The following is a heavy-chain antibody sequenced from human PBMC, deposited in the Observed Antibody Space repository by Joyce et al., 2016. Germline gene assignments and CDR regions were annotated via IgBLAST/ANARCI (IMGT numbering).Heavy chain of an antibody. J-gene: IGHJ6*02. D-gene: IGHD3-10*01. V-gene: IGHV4-61*01. CDR2: IYNGETT. CDR1: GDSFSGTSYY. CDR3: ATSLPSRVGGFQFFGMDV. Sequence: HLQESGPGLVKPSETLSLTCTISGDSFSGTSYYWSWIRQSPGKGLEWLGFIYNGETTHYNPSRGGRLGFAVGAAKRQFSLRLTSVTSADTAVYYCATSLPSRVGGFQFFGMDVWGQGTTVIVS.